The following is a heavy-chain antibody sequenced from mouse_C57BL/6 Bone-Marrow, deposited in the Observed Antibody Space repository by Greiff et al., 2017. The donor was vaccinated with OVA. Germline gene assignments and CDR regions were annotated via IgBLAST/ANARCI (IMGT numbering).Heavy chain of an antibody. Sequence: QVQLQQPGAELVMPGASVKLSCKASGYTFTSYWMHWVKQRPGQGLEWIGEIDPSDSYTNYNQKFKGKSTLTVDKSSSTAYMQLSSLTSEDSAVYYCATSWYFDYWGQGTTLTVSS. CDR3: ATSWYFDY. D-gene: IGHD1-1*01. V-gene: IGHV1-69*01. J-gene: IGHJ2*01. CDR2: IDPSDSYT. CDR1: GYTFTSYW.